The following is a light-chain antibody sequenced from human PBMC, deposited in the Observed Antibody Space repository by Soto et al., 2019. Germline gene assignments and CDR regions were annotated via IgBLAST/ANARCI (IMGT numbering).Light chain of an antibody. CDR2: AAS. CDR1: QTISTY. CDR3: QQSHSIPYI. J-gene: IGKJ2*01. Sequence: DIQMTQSPSYLSASVGDRVTITCRASQTISTYLNWYQQKPGKAPKLLIYAASSLQSGVPSRFSGSGSGTDFTLTISSLQPEDFATYFCQQSHSIPYIFGQGTKLQLK. V-gene: IGKV1-39*01.